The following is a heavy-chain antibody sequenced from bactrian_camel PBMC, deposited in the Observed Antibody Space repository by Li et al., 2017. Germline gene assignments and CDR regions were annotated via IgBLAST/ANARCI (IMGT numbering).Heavy chain of an antibody. CDR2: IETGFGTT. CDR1: GYALDDNC. V-gene: IGHV3S1*01. D-gene: IGHD8*01. Sequence: HVQLVESGGGSVQAGGSLRLSCEASGYALDDNCMGWFRQVAGKGREGVATIETGFGTTTYAEFVKGRFTTSRDKAKRTLYLQMDNLNPEDGAKYYCAADQGSRRCIGLDAGPFDYWGQGTQVTVST. J-gene: IGHJ4*01. CDR3: AADQGSRRCIGLDAGPFDY.